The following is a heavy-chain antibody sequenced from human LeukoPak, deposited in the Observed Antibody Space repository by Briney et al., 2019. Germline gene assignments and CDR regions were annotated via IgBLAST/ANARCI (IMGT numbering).Heavy chain of an antibody. CDR3: TTGVPYTSSFLDY. CDR2: IKSKTDGGTT. CDR1: GFTFSSYA. V-gene: IGHV3-15*01. J-gene: IGHJ4*02. Sequence: GGSLRLSCAASGFTFSSYAMSWVRQAPGKGLEWVGRIKSKTDGGTTDYAAPVKGRFTISRDDSKDTLYLQMNSLNIEDTAVYYCTTGVPYTSSFLDYWGQGTLVTVSS. D-gene: IGHD6-6*01.